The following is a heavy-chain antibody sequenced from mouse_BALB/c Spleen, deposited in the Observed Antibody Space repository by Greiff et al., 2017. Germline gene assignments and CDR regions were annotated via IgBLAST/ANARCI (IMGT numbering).Heavy chain of an antibody. CDR2: IDPGDGDT. CDR1: GFAFSSDW. J-gene: IGHJ3*01. CDR3: ARHPYCYCSA. V-gene: IGHV1-80*01. Sequence: VHLVESGAELVRPGSSVKISCKASGFAFSSDWMNWVKQRPGQGLEWIGQIDPGDGDTNYNGKFKGKATLTADKSSSTAYMQLSSLTSEDTAVSFCARHPYCYCSAWGQGTLGTVSA. D-gene: IGHD6-1*01.